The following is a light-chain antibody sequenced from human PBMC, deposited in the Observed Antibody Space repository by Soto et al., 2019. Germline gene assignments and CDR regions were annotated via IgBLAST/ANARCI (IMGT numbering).Light chain of an antibody. V-gene: IGLV1-51*01. CDR1: NSNVGSNY. CDR2: NNN. Sequence: QSVLTQPPSVSAAPGQKVTISCSGSNSNVGSNYVSWYQHLPGTAPKLLIYNNNQRPSGIRDRFSGSRSGTSATLDITVLQTGDAADYYCVVRDSSLRAAVFGGGTKLTVL. J-gene: IGLJ2*01. CDR3: VVRDSSLRAAV.